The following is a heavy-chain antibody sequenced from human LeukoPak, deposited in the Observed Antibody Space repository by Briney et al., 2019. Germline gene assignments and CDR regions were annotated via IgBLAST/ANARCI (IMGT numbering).Heavy chain of an antibody. D-gene: IGHD3-10*01. Sequence: ASVKVSCKASGYTFTSYYMHWVRQAPGQGLEWMGIINPSGGSTSYAQKFQGRVTMTRDTSTSTVYMELSSLRSEDTAVYYCAGPLLWFGELLYLLPWGQGTLVTVSS. V-gene: IGHV1-46*01. CDR3: AGPLLWFGELLYLLP. J-gene: IGHJ5*02. CDR2: INPSGGST. CDR1: GYTFTSYY.